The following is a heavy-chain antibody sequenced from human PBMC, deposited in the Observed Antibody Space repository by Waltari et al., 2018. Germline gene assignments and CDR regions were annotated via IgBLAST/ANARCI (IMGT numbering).Heavy chain of an antibody. V-gene: IGHV4-61*02. Sequence: QVQLQESGPGLVKPSQTLSLTCTVSGGSISSGSYSWSWIRQPAGKGLEWIGRIYTSGSTNYNPSLKSRVTISVDTSKNQFSLKLSSVTAADTAVYYCARGSSGDYYYYYYMDVWGKGTTVTVSS. CDR1: GGSISSGSYS. J-gene: IGHJ6*03. CDR2: IYTSGST. CDR3: ARGSSGDYYYYYYMDV. D-gene: IGHD4-17*01.